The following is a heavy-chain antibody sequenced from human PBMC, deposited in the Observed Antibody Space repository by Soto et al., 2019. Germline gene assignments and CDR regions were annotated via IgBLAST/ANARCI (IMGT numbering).Heavy chain of an antibody. CDR2: FDPEDGET. CDR3: ATNYGDYVGGAFDY. J-gene: IGHJ4*02. D-gene: IGHD4-17*01. CDR1: GYTLTELS. V-gene: IGHV1-24*01. Sequence: ASVKVSCKVSGYTLTELSMHWVRQAPGKGLEWMGGFDPEDGETIYAQKFQGRVTMTEDTSTDIAYMELSSLRSEDTAVYYCATNYGDYVGGAFDYWGQGTLVTVSS.